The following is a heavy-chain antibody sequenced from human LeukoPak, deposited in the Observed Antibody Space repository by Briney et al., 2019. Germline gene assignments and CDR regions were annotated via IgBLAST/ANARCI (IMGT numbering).Heavy chain of an antibody. CDR2: ISSSAIST. V-gene: IGHV3-11*01. D-gene: IGHD2/OR15-2a*01. J-gene: IGHJ4*02. Sequence: GGSLRLSCAASGFTFSDYYMSWIRQAPGKGLEWLSYISSSAISTHYADSVKGRFTISGDNAKNSLFLQMNSLRAEDTAVYYCARDFRDRSMPIEYWGQGTLVTVSS. CDR3: ARDFRDRSMPIEY. CDR1: GFTFSDYY.